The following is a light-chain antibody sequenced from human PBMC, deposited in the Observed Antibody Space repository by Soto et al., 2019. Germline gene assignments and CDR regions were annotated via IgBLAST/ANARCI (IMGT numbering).Light chain of an antibody. V-gene: IGKV3D-20*02. Sequence: TVLTQSPGTLSLSPWERATLSCRASQSVHSNFLAWYQQQPGQAPRLLIFGASARATGTPARFSGSGSGTDFTLTISSLEPEDFAVYYCQQRSNPITFGQGTRLEIK. CDR2: GAS. CDR3: QQRSNPIT. J-gene: IGKJ5*01. CDR1: QSVHSNF.